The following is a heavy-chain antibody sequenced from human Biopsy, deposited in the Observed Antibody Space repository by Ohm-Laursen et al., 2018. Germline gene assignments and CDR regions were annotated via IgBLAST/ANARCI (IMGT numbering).Heavy chain of an antibody. Sequence: GTLSLTCAVYGGSFSGYYWSWIRQPPGQGLEWIGEINHSGSTNYNPSLKSRVTISVDTSKNQFSLKLSSVTAADTAVYYCARGRLRAVARFDYWGQGTLVIVSS. CDR3: ARGRLRAVARFDY. CDR2: INHSGST. D-gene: IGHD6-19*01. V-gene: IGHV4-34*01. J-gene: IGHJ4*02. CDR1: GGSFSGYY.